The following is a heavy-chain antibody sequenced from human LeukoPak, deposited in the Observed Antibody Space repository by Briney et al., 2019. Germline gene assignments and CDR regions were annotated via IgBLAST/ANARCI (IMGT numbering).Heavy chain of an antibody. D-gene: IGHD6-19*01. CDR2: IKQDGSEK. CDR1: GFTFSSYW. V-gene: IGHV3-7*01. J-gene: IGHJ5*02. CDR3: ARDSYGFSSGWYVDWFDP. Sequence: GGSLRLSCAASGFTFSSYWMSWVRQAPGKGLEWVANIKQDGSEKYYVDSVKGRFTISRDNAKNSLYLQMNSLRAEDTAVYYCARDSYGFSSGWYVDWFDPWGQGTLVTVSS.